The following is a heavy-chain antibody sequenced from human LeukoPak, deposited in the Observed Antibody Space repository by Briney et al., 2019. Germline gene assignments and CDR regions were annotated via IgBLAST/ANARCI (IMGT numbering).Heavy chain of an antibody. CDR3: ARGATLGYYYYMDV. Sequence: GGSLRLSCAASGFTFSDHYMDWVRQAPGKGLEWVGRTRNKANSYTTEYAASVKGGFTISRDDSKNSLYLQMNSLKTEDTAVYYCARGATLGYYYYMDVWGKGTTVTVSS. CDR1: GFTFSDHY. V-gene: IGHV3-72*01. J-gene: IGHJ6*03. CDR2: TRNKANSYTT.